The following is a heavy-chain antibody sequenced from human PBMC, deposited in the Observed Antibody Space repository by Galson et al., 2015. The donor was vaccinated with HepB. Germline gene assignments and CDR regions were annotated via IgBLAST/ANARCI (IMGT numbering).Heavy chain of an antibody. Sequence: SLRLSCAASGFTFRNYAMSWVRQAPGKGLEWVLAITPSGHTYFSPSLQSRVAMSVDTSKNQLSLPLSSVTAADTAVYYCARPLVLNGRFNPGVGPFHIWGHGTMVTVSA. CDR1: GFTFRNYA. CDR3: ARPLVLNGRFNPGVGPFHI. V-gene: IGHV3-23*01. D-gene: IGHD2-8*01. CDR2: ITPSGHT. J-gene: IGHJ3*02.